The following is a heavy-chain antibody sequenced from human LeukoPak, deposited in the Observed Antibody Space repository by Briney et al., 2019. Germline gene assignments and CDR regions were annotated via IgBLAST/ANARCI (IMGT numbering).Heavy chain of an antibody. CDR1: GFTVSSNY. Sequence: GGSLRLSCAASGFTVSSNYMNWVRQAPGKGLEWVSVTSSGGNTYYADSVQGRFTISRDNSKNTLYLQMNSLRAEDAAVYYCARDPRSGTGIWGQGALVTVSS. J-gene: IGHJ4*02. CDR2: TSSGGNT. CDR3: ARDPRSGTGI. D-gene: IGHD1-1*01. V-gene: IGHV3-66*01.